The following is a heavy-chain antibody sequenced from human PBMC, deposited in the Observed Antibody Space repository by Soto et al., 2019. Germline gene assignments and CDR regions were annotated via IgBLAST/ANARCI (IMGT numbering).Heavy chain of an antibody. CDR2: VYYSGST. V-gene: IGHV4-61*01. CDR1: GASSSSSSYF. D-gene: IGHD4-17*01. Sequence: SEALSLTCTVSGASSSSSSYFWNWIRQPPGKGLEWIGYVYYSGSTTYNPSLKSRVTISVDMSKNQFSLKLSSVTAADTAVYYCARPAYGDYGMDVWGKGTTVTVSS. CDR3: ARPAYGDYGMDV. J-gene: IGHJ6*04.